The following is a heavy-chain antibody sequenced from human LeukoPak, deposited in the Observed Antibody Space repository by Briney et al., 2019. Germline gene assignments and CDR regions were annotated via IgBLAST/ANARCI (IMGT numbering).Heavy chain of an antibody. Sequence: SETLSLTCTVSGDSFSYFYWSWIRQPPGRGREWIGYIYNSGSTNYNPSLKRRVTISLDTSKNQFSLKLSSVTAADTAVYYRARGVVAAAGRTFDFWGQGTLVTVSS. CDR2: IYNSGST. D-gene: IGHD6-13*01. V-gene: IGHV4-59*01. CDR1: GDSFSYFY. CDR3: ARGVVAAAGRTFDF. J-gene: IGHJ4*02.